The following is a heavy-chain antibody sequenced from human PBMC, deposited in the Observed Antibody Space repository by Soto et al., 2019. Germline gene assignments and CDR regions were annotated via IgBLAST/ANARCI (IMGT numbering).Heavy chain of an antibody. CDR3: ARGRGLLDH. Sequence: PGGALRRSCVASGFTCTSYAMSWVRQLPGKGLEWVSVMTNSGDAIYYADSVKGRFTISRDSSKNTLDLQMKSLRAEDTAVYFCARGRGLLDHWGQGTLVTVSS. J-gene: IGHJ4*02. CDR1: GFTCTSYA. V-gene: IGHV3-23*05. D-gene: IGHD3-10*01. CDR2: MTNSGDAI.